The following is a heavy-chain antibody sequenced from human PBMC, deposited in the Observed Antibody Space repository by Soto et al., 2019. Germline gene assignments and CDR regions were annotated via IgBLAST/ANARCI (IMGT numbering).Heavy chain of an antibody. V-gene: IGHV3-33*01. Sequence: GGSLRLSCAASGFTFSSYGMHWVRQAPGKGLEWVAVIWYDGSNKYYADSVKGRFTISRDNSKNTLYLQMNSLRAEDTAVHYFARDVSLGYCSSTSCYFNYWGQGTLVTVSS. CDR2: IWYDGSNK. J-gene: IGHJ4*02. D-gene: IGHD2-2*01. CDR1: GFTFSSYG. CDR3: ARDVSLGYCSSTSCYFNY.